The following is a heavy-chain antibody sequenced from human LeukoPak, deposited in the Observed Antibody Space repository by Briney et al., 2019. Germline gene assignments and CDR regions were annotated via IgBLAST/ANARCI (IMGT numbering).Heavy chain of an antibody. CDR3: AKDFMPTARIAVYY. Sequence: PGGSLRLSCAASGLTFSSYAMSWVRQAPGKGLEWVSAISGSGGSTYYADSVKGRFTISRDNSKNTLYLQMNSLRAEDTAVYYCAKDFMPTARIAVYYWGQGTLVTVSS. J-gene: IGHJ4*02. D-gene: IGHD6-19*01. V-gene: IGHV3-23*01. CDR1: GLTFSSYA. CDR2: ISGSGGST.